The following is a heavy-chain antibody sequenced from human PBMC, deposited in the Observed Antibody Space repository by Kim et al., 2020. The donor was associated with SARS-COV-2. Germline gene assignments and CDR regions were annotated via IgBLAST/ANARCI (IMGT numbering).Heavy chain of an antibody. V-gene: IGHV3-30*03. CDR3: ARNLVGDTDRGP. CDR1: GFTVSSHV. Sequence: GGSLRLSCEASGFTVSSHVMHWVHQAPGKGLEWVALISYEGSTQKYTDSVKGRFTVSRDNSKNTLFLQMNSLRPEDTAVYYCARNLVGDTDRGPWGQGTLVTVSS. J-gene: IGHJ5*02. D-gene: IGHD1-26*01. CDR2: ISYEGSTQ.